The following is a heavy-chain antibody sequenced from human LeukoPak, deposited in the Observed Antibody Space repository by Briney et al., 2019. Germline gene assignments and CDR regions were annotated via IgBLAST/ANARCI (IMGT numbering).Heavy chain of an antibody. Sequence: GVSLRLSCAASGFTFSSYGMHWVRQAPGKGLVWVSRINSDGSSTSYADSVKGRFTISRDNAKNTLYLQMNSLRAEDTAVYYCVRGGYSSGWSNMDVWGQGTTVTVSS. CDR3: VRGGYSSGWSNMDV. J-gene: IGHJ6*02. CDR2: INSDGSST. CDR1: GFTFSSYG. V-gene: IGHV3-74*01. D-gene: IGHD6-19*01.